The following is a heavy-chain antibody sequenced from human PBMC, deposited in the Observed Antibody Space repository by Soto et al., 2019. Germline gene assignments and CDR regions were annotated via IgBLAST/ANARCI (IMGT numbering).Heavy chain of an antibody. J-gene: IGHJ4*02. CDR2: ISWNSGSI. CDR1: GFTFDDYA. CDR3: AKDAYDSSGYTDY. V-gene: IGHV3-9*01. D-gene: IGHD3-22*01. Sequence: DVQLVESGGGLVQPGRSLRLSCAASGFTFDDYAMHWVRQAPGKGLEWVSGISWNSGSIGYADSVKGRFTISRDNAKNSLYLQMNSLRAEDTALYYCAKDAYDSSGYTDYWGQGTLVTVSS.